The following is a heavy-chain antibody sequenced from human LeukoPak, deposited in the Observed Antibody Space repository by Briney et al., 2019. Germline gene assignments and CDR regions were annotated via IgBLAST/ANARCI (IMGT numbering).Heavy chain of an antibody. CDR3: ARDANARAWDY. J-gene: IGHJ4*02. CDR1: GDSINSEL. CDR2: IYSSGTT. D-gene: IGHD1-1*01. Sequence: PSATLSLTCTVSGDSINSELSTWIRQPAGKGLEWIGRIYSSGTTNYNPSLKSRLIMSVDTSKNQLSLNLSSVTAADTAVYYCARDANARAWDYWGQGILVTVSS. V-gene: IGHV4-4*07.